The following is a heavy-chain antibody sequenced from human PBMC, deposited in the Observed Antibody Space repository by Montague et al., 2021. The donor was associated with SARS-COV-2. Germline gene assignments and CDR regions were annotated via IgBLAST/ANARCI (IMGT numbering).Heavy chain of an antibody. CDR3: ARGDYYDSTGYYDY. Sequence: SETLSLTCTVSGASISSYYWSWIRQPPGKGLEWIGYIYYSGSTNYNPSLKSRVTISVDTSKNQFSLKVRSVTAADTAVYYCARGDYYDSTGYYDYWGQGTPVTVSS. CDR2: IYYSGST. J-gene: IGHJ4*01. V-gene: IGHV4-59*01. D-gene: IGHD3-22*01. CDR1: GASISSYY.